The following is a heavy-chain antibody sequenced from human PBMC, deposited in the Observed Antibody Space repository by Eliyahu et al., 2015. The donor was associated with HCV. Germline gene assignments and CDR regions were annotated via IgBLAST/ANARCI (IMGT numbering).Heavy chain of an antibody. D-gene: IGHD3-22*01. J-gene: IGHJ4*02. V-gene: IGHV2-5*01. Sequence: QITLKESGPTLVKPTQTLTLTCTFSGFSLSTRGVGGGWIRRPPGKALEWLALINWNDDKRYSPSLKSRLTVTKDTSKNQVVLTMTNMDPVDTATYYCARSPYSSGYYYPDCFDYWGQGTLVTVSS. CDR1: GFSLSTRGVG. CDR3: ARSPYSSGYYYPDCFDY. CDR2: INWNDDK.